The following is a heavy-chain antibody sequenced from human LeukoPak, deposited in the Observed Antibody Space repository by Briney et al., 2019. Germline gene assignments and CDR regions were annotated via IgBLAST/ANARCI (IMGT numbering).Heavy chain of an antibody. V-gene: IGHV3-30*18. CDR1: GFTFSSYG. J-gene: IGHJ6*03. Sequence: GRSLRLSCAASGFTFSSYGMHWVRQAPGKGLEWVAVISYDGSNKYYADSVKGRFTISRDNSKNTLYLQMNSLRAEDTAVYYCAKGSGIAAANYYYMDVWGKGTTVTVSS. CDR2: ISYDGSNK. D-gene: IGHD6-13*01. CDR3: AKGSGIAAANYYYMDV.